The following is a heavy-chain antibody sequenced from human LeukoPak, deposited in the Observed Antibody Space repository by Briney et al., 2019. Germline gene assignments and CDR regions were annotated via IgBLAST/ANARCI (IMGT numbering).Heavy chain of an antibody. Sequence: GGSLRLSCAASGFTFDDYAMHSVRQAPGKGLEWVSLISGDGGSTYYADSVKGRFTISRDNSKSSLYLQMNSLRTEDTALYYCAKEYYYGSGSYRPYYYGMDVWGQGTTVTVSS. CDR1: GFTFDDYA. V-gene: IGHV3-43*02. J-gene: IGHJ6*02. CDR2: ISGDGGST. CDR3: AKEYYYGSGSYRPYYYGMDV. D-gene: IGHD3-10*01.